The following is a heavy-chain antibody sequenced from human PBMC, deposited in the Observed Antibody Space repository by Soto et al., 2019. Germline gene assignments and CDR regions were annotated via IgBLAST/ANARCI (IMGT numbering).Heavy chain of an antibody. CDR1: GGTFSSYA. V-gene: IGHV1-69*13. CDR2: IIPIFGTA. D-gene: IGHD3-9*01. CDR3: ARDLGRYFDWLLYGDYYYGMDV. Sequence: ASVKVSCKASGGTFSSYAISWVRQAPGQGPEWMGGIIPIFGTANYAQKFKGRVTITADESTSTAYMELSSLRSEDTAVYYCARDLGRYFDWLLYGDYYYGMDVWGQGTTVTVSS. J-gene: IGHJ6*02.